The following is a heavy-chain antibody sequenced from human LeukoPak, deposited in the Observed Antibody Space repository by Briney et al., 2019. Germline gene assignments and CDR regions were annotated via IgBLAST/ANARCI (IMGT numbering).Heavy chain of an antibody. V-gene: IGHV1-24*01. CDR2: FDPEDGET. CDR3: VAIYGDYVFDAFDI. Sequence: GASVKVSCKVSGYTLTELSMHWVRQAPGKGLEWMGGFDPEDGETIYAQKFQGRVTMTEDTSTDTAYMELSSLRSEDTAVYYCVAIYGDYVFDAFDIWGQGTMVTVSS. CDR1: GYTLTELS. D-gene: IGHD4-17*01. J-gene: IGHJ3*02.